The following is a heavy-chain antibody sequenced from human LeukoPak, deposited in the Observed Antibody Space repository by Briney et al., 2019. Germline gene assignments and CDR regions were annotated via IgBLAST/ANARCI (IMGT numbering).Heavy chain of an antibody. CDR1: GFIFSNYG. CDR2: IWNDGSET. CDR3: ARDMGRAWYGPPDY. J-gene: IGHJ4*02. V-gene: IGHV3-33*01. D-gene: IGHD6-13*01. Sequence: GGSLRLSCAAPGFIFSNYGMHWVRQAPGKRLEWVAVIWNDGSETFHADSVKGRFRIARDNSKNTLYLQMSSLRAEDTAVYFCARDMGRAWYGPPDYWGQGTLVTASS.